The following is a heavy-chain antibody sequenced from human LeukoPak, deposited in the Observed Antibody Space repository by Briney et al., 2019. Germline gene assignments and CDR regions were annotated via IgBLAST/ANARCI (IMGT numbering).Heavy chain of an antibody. J-gene: IGHJ3*02. V-gene: IGHV4-4*02. CDR2: IYHSGST. D-gene: IGHD2-8*01. CDR3: ARSGSDWPHATFDI. CDR1: GVSISSSNW. Sequence: SGTLSLTCAVSGVSISSSNWWSWVRQPPGKGLEWIGEIYHSGSTNYNPSLKSRVTISVDTSKNQFSLKLTSLTAADTAVYYCARSGSDWPHATFDIWGQGTMVTVSS.